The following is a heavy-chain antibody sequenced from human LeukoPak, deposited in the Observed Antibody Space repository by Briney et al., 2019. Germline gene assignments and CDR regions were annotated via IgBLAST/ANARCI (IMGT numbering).Heavy chain of an antibody. CDR1: GGSISTYY. Sequence: SETLSLTCTVSGGSISTYYWSWTRHPPGKGLEWIGYIYYSGSTNYIPSLLSRVTLSVDTSKNQFSLKLSSVTAADTAVYYCARGHSIASRLAYFDYWGQGTLVIVSS. CDR3: ARGHSIASRLAYFDY. J-gene: IGHJ4*02. CDR2: IYYSGST. D-gene: IGHD6-6*01. V-gene: IGHV4-59*08.